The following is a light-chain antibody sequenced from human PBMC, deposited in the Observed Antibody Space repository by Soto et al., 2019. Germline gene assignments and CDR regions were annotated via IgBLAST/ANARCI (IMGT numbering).Light chain of an antibody. CDR1: QSIATTY. J-gene: IGKJ5*01. CDR2: DAS. CDR3: QQRGDT. Sequence: EIVFTQSPCTLSLSPGERATLSCRASQSIATTYLAWYQQKPGQAPRLLIYDASNRATGTPTRFSGSGAGTDFTLTISSLEAEDFAVYYCQQRGDTFGPGTRLEIK. V-gene: IGKV3-11*01.